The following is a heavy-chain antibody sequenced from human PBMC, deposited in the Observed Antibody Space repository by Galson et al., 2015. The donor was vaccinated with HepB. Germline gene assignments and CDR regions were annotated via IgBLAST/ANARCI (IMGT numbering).Heavy chain of an antibody. D-gene: IGHD1-26*01. J-gene: IGHJ3*02. CDR1: GGSISSGGYY. CDR3: ARARNQLGGVDAFDI. CDR2: IYYSGST. V-gene: IGHV4-31*03. Sequence: TLSLTCTVSGGSISSGGYYWSWIRQHPGKGLEWIGYIYYSGSTYYNPSLKSRVTISVDTSKNQFSLKLSSVTAADTAVYYCARARNQLGGVDAFDIWGQGTMVTVSS.